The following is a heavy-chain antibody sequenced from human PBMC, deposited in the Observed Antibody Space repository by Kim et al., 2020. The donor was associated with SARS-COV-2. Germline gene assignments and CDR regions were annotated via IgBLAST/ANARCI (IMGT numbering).Heavy chain of an antibody. CDR3: ARGRIYDFWTNWFDP. V-gene: IGHV4-31*03. D-gene: IGHD3-3*01. Sequence: SETLSLTCTVSGGSISSGGYYWSWIRQHPGKGLEWIGYIYYSGSTYYNPSLKSRVTISVDTSKNQFSLKLSSVTAADTAVYYCARGRIYDFWTNWFDPWGQGTLVTVSS. CDR1: GGSISSGGYY. CDR2: IYYSGST. J-gene: IGHJ5*02.